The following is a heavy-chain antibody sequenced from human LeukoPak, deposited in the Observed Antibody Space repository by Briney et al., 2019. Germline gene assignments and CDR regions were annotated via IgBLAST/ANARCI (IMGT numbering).Heavy chain of an antibody. CDR3: AKPIYGSGRDYYGMDV. CDR2: ISWNSGSI. D-gene: IGHD3-10*01. V-gene: IGHV3-9*01. CDR1: GFTFDDYA. Sequence: GRSLRLSCAASGFTFDDYAMHWVRQAPGKGLEWVSGISWNSGSIGYADSVKGRFTTSRDNAKNSLYLQMNSLRAEDTALYYCAKPIYGSGRDYYGMDVWGQGTTVTVSS. J-gene: IGHJ6*02.